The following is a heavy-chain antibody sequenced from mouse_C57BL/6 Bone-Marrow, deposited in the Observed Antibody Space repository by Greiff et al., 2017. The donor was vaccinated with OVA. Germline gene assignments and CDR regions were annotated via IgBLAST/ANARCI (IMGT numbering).Heavy chain of an antibody. CDR3: ARRDSYAMDD. CDR1: GYTFTDYY. Sequence: VQLQQSGPELVKPGASVKISCKSSGYTFTDYYMNWVKQSHGKSLEWIGDINPNNGGTSYNQKFKGKATLTVDKSSSTAYMELRSLTSEDSAVYYCARRDSYAMDDWGQGTSVTVSS. V-gene: IGHV1-26*01. J-gene: IGHJ4*01. CDR2: INPNNGGT.